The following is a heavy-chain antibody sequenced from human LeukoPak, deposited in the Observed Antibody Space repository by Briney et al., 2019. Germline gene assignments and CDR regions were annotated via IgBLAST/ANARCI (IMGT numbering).Heavy chain of an antibody. CDR1: GYTFTRYY. Sequence: GASVKVSCKASGYTFTRYYMHWVRQAPGQGLEWMGIINPSGGSTSYAQKFQGRVTTTRDTSTSTVYMELSSPRSEDTAVYYCARDWDIIAAAMGDLDYWGQGTLVTVSS. D-gene: IGHD6-13*01. J-gene: IGHJ4*02. CDR3: ARDWDIIAAAMGDLDY. V-gene: IGHV1-46*01. CDR2: INPSGGST.